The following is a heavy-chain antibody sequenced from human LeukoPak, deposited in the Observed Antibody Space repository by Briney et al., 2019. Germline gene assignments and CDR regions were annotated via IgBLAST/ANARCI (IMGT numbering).Heavy chain of an antibody. CDR2: ISYDGSNK. CDR3: AKEVVAVGSRARYYGMDV. V-gene: IGHV3-30*18. D-gene: IGHD2-15*01. J-gene: IGHJ6*02. Sequence: PGRSLRLSCAASGFTFSSYGMHWVRQAPGKGLEWVAVISYDGSNKYYADSVKGRFTISRDNSKNTLYLQMNSLRAEDTAVYYCAKEVVAVGSRARYYGMDVWGQGTTVTVSS. CDR1: GFTFSSYG.